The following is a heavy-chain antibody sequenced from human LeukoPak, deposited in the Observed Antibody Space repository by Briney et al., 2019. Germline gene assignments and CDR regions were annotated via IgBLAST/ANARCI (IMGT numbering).Heavy chain of an antibody. CDR1: GFTFSSYA. CDR2: ISARGDST. V-gene: IGHV3-23*01. CDR3: ARGAYGDYDY. J-gene: IGHJ4*02. Sequence: GGSLRLSCAASGFTFSSYAVSWVRQAPGKGLEWVSAISARGDSTYYADTVEGRFTISRDNSKNTLYLQMNSLRAEDTALYYCARGAYGDYDYWGQGTLVTVSS. D-gene: IGHD4-17*01.